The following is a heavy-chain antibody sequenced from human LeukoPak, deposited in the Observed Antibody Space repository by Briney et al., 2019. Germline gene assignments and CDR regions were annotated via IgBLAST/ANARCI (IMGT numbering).Heavy chain of an antibody. V-gene: IGHV3-48*03. CDR2: ISSSGGTI. J-gene: IGHJ4*02. CDR1: GFTFSSYQ. Sequence: TGGSLRLSCAASGFTFSSYQMIWVRQAPGKGLEWVSYISSSGGTIYQADSVKGRFTISRDNAKNSLYLQMNSLRAEDTAVYYCARAADSSGWLVGYWGQGALVTVSS. D-gene: IGHD6-19*01. CDR3: ARAADSSGWLVGY.